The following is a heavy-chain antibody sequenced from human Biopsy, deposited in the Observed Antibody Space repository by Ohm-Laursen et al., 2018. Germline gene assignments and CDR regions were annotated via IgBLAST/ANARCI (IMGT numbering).Heavy chain of an antibody. CDR1: GGPSSNYA. Sequence: ESSVKVSCKASGGPSSNYAFSWVRQAPGQGLEWVGRIVPILCHLNYAQRFQGKVSITADKSTTYVYMELSRLTSGDTAVYYCAADADGYYTEFDYWGPGTLVTVSS. J-gene: IGHJ4*02. V-gene: IGHV1-69*04. CDR3: AADADGYYTEFDY. D-gene: IGHD3-3*01. CDR2: IVPILCHL.